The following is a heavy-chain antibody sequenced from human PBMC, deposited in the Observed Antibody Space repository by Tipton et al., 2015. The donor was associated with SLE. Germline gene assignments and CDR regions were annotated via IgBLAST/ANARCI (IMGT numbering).Heavy chain of an antibody. CDR2: IYYTGRT. J-gene: IGHJ6*03. D-gene: IGHD1-26*01. CDR3: AREPIGNSGTYWDYYYLFYMDV. Sequence: TLSLTCSISSGSISDSIYYWGWIRQSPGKGLQWIGSIYYTGRTYLNPSLKSRVTISVNTSQTRFSLALNSVTAADTAVYYCAREPIGNSGTYWDYYYLFYMDVWGKGTTVTVSS. V-gene: IGHV4-39*07. CDR1: SGSISDSIYY.